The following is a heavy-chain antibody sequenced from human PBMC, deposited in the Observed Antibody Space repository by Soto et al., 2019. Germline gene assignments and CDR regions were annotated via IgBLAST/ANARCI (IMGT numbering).Heavy chain of an antibody. Sequence: SQTLSLTCAISGDSVSTNIAAWSWIRQSPSRGLEWLGRTLYRSSKWYNEYAVSVKSRMTISPDTSKNQFSLQLNSVTPEDTAVYYCARDAAPTLNYPHGMDVWGQGTAVTV. CDR1: GDSVSTNIAA. CDR2: TLYRSSKWYN. CDR3: ARDAAPTLNYPHGMDV. D-gene: IGHD1-7*01. J-gene: IGHJ6*02. V-gene: IGHV6-1*01.